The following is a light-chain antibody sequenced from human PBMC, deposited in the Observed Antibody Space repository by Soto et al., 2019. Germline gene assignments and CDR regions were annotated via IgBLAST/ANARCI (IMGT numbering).Light chain of an antibody. CDR3: CSYAGTYTLV. V-gene: IGLV2-11*01. Sequence: QSALTQPRSVSGSPGQSVTISCTGTSSDVGGYDYVSWYQQHSGKAPKLMIYDVSKRPSGVTDRFSGSKSGNTASLTISGLQAEDEADYYCCSYAGTYTLVFGGGTKLTVL. J-gene: IGLJ2*01. CDR2: DVS. CDR1: SSDVGGYDY.